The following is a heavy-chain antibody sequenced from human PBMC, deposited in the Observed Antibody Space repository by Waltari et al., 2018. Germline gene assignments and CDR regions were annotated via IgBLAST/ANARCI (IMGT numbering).Heavy chain of an antibody. V-gene: IGHV3-7*01. CDR3: SVSLNY. CDR1: GFPFSNSW. Sequence: EVQLVASGGGLVQPGGSLRLSCAASGFPFSNSWMDWVRQAPGKGLEWVANIKHDASESHYVDSVKGRFTISRDNAQNLLYLQMNSLRAGDTAVYYCSVSLNYWGQGTLVTVSS. CDR2: IKHDASES. J-gene: IGHJ4*02.